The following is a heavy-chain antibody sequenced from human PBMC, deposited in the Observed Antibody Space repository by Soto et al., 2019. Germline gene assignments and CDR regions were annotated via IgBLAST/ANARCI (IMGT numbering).Heavy chain of an antibody. J-gene: IGHJ6*02. V-gene: IGHV1-18*01. CDR3: ARDQSSGWYGKESGMDV. CDR1: GYTFNNYG. Sequence: ASVKVSCKASGYTFNNYGVTWVRQAPGQGLEWMGWISGYNGDTNYAQKLQGRVTLTTDTSTTTAYMEPTSLTSDDTAVYYCARDQSSGWYGKESGMDVWGQGTTVTVSS. D-gene: IGHD6-19*01. CDR2: ISGYNGDT.